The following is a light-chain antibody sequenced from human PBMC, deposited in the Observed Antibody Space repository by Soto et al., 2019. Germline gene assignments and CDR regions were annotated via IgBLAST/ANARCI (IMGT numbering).Light chain of an antibody. Sequence: LTQPASVSGSPGQSITISCTGTSSDVGGYNYGSWYQQQSGKAPKLMIHEVSNRPSGVSNRFSGSKSGNTASLTISGLQAEDEADYYCSSYTSSRAYVFGIGTKVTVL. CDR2: EVS. CDR3: SSYTSSRAYV. J-gene: IGLJ1*01. CDR1: SSDVGGYNY. V-gene: IGLV2-14*01.